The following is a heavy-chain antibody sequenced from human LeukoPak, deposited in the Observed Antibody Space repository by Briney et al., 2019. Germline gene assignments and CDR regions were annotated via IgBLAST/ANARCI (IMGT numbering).Heavy chain of an antibody. J-gene: IGHJ4*02. CDR1: GGSISSGAYY. D-gene: IGHD5-12*01. Sequence: PSQTLSLTCTVSGGSISSGAYYWSWIRQHPGKGLEWIGYIYYSGRTYYTPSLKSRVTISVDTSKNQFSLKLSSVTAADTAVYYCARGATVATILDYWGQGTLVTVSS. V-gene: IGHV4-31*03. CDR3: ARGATVATILDY. CDR2: IYYSGRT.